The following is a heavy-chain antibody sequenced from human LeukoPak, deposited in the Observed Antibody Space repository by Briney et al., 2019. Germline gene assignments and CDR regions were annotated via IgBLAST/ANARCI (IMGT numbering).Heavy chain of an antibody. D-gene: IGHD2-2*01. Sequence: ASVKVSCKASGYIFTSYDISWVRQAAGQGLEWIGWLRPASGSSGYAQKFQGRVTMTRSTSTRTAYMELRSLTSKDTAVYYCARGPPESTTSDYWGQGTLVTVSS. CDR1: GYIFTSYD. J-gene: IGHJ4*02. CDR2: LRPASGSS. CDR3: ARGPPESTTSDY. V-gene: IGHV1-8*01.